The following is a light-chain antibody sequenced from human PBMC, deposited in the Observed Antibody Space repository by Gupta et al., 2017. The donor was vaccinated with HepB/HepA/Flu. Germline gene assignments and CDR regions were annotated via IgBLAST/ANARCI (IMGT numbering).Light chain of an antibody. J-gene: IGKJ1*01. CDR1: QSISNW. V-gene: IGKV1-5*03. CDR2: KAS. Sequence: DIQMTQSPSTLSASVGDRVTITCRASQSISNWLAWYQQRPGKAPKVLIYKASSLESGVPSRFSGSGSGTEFALTISSLQPDDFASYYCQQYYNYPKTFGQGTKVEFK. CDR3: QQYYNYPKT.